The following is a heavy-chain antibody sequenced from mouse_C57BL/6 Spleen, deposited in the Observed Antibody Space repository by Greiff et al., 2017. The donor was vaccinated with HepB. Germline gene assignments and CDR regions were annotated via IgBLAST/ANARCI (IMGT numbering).Heavy chain of an antibody. J-gene: IGHJ3*01. CDR2: IDPNSGGT. D-gene: IGHD2-4*01. CDR3: ARGGLDDYLAWFAY. CDR1: GYTFTSYW. V-gene: IGHV1-72*01. Sequence: QVQLQQPGAELVKPGASVKLSCKASGYTFTSYWMHWVKQRPGRGLEWIGRIDPNSGGTKYNEKFKSKATLTVDKPSSTAYMQLSSLTSEDSAVYYCARGGLDDYLAWFAYWGQGTLVTVSA.